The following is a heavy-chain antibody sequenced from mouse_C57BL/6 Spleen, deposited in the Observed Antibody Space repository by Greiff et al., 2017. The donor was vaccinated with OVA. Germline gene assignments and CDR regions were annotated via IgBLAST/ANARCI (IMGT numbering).Heavy chain of an antibody. CDR3: ARGPYYFDY. CDR2: INPNNGGT. Sequence: EVQLQQSGPELVKPGASVKISCKASGYTFTDYYMNWVKQSPGKSLEWIGDINPNNGGTSYNQKFKGKATLTVDKSSSTAYMELRSLTSEDSAVYYCARGPYYFDYWGQGTTLTVSS. CDR1: GYTFTDYY. V-gene: IGHV1-26*01. J-gene: IGHJ2*01.